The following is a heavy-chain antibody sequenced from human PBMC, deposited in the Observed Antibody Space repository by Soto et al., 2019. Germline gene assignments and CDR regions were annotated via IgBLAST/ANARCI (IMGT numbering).Heavy chain of an antibody. D-gene: IGHD3-3*01. CDR3: ARDLSLWSGYYYYGMDV. Sequence: PGGSLRLSCAASGFTFDDYAMHWVRQAPGKGLEWVSLISWDGGSTYYADSVKGRFTISRDNSKNTLYLQMNSLRAEDTAVYYCARDLSLWSGYYYYGMDVWGQGTTVTVSS. CDR1: GFTFDDYA. J-gene: IGHJ6*02. V-gene: IGHV3-43D*04. CDR2: ISWDGGST.